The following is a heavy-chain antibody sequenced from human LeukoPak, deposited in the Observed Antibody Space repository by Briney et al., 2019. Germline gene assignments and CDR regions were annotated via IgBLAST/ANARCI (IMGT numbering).Heavy chain of an antibody. V-gene: IGHV3-74*01. D-gene: IGHD4-17*01. J-gene: IGHJ4*02. CDR3: ARDARDYGDYEPFTFDY. CDR1: GFTFSSYW. CDR2: FNSDGSST. Sequence: GGSLRLSCAASGFTFSSYWMHWVRQAPGKGLVWVSRFNSDGSSTSYADSVKGRFTISRDNAKNTLYLQMNSLRAEDTAVYYCARDARDYGDYEPFTFDYWGQGTLVTVSS.